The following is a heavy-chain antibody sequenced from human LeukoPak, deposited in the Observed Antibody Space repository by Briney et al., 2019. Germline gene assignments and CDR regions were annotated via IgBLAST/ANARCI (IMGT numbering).Heavy chain of an antibody. CDR2: MNPNSGNT. D-gene: IGHD1-7*01. Sequence: ASVKVSCKASGYTFTSYDINWVRQATGQGLEWMGWMNPNSGNTGYAQKFQGRVTMTRNTSISTAYTELSSLRSEDTAVYYCARLGTEVLAASRRYNWNYYFDYWGQGTLVTVSS. V-gene: IGHV1-8*01. J-gene: IGHJ4*02. CDR1: GYTFTSYD. CDR3: ARLGTEVLAASRRYNWNYYFDY.